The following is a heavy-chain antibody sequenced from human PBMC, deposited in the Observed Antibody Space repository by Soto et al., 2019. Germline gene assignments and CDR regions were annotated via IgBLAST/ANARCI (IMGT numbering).Heavy chain of an antibody. J-gene: IGHJ4*02. CDR2: IYYSGST. Sequence: PSETLSLTCTVSGGSISGYYWSWIRQPPGKGLEWIGYIYYSGSTNYNPSLKGRVTISVDTSKNQFSLKLSSVTAADTAVYYCARRYGGNFDYWGQGTLVTVSS. D-gene: IGHD3-16*01. V-gene: IGHV4-59*01. CDR1: GGSISGYY. CDR3: ARRYGGNFDY.